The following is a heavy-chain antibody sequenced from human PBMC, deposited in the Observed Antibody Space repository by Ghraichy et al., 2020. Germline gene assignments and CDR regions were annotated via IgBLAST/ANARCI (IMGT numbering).Heavy chain of an antibody. CDR3: ARDPGIDRDHGVLDY. CDR2: IRNEANSHTT. J-gene: IGHJ4*01. V-gene: IGHV3-72*01. D-gene: IGHD3-22*01. CDR1: GFRFRDHY. Sequence: GGSLRLSCAASGFRFRDHYMDWLRQAPGKGLEWVGRIRNEANSHTTEYAASVKGRFTISRDDSDNSVYLQMNSLKTEDTAVYYCARDPGIDRDHGVLDYWGRGTQGTVSS.